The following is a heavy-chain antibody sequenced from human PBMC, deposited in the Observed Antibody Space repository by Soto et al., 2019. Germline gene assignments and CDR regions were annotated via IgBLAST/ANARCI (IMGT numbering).Heavy chain of an antibody. CDR1: GGSINTYY. CDR2: IYYSGST. J-gene: IGHJ4*02. CDR3: ARIGYYSFDY. Sequence: SETLSLTCTVSGGSINTYYWSWIRQPPGKGLEWIGYIYYSGSTSYNPSLKSRVTISVDTSKNQFSLKLSSVTAADTAVYYCARIGYYSFDYWGLGTLVNVSS. V-gene: IGHV4-59*01. D-gene: IGHD3-22*01.